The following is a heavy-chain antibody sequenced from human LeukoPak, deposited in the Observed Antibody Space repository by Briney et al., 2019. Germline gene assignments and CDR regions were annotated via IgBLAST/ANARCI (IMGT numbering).Heavy chain of an antibody. CDR1: GYTFTSYA. CDR2: INAGNGNT. V-gene: IGHV1-3*01. D-gene: IGHD6-13*01. CDR3: ARPSIAAAGISFDY. Sequence: GASVKVSCKASGYTFTSYAMHWVRQAPGQRLEWMGWINAGNGNTKYSQKFQGRVTITRDTSVSTAYMELSSLRSEDTAVYYCARPSIAAAGISFDYWGQGTLVTVSS. J-gene: IGHJ4*02.